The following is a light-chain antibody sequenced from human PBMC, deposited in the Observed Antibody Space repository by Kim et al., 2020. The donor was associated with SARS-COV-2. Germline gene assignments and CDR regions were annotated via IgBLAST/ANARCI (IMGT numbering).Light chain of an antibody. CDR1: QSISSW. Sequence: SAPIGDRVTITCRASQSISSWLAWYQQKPGKAPKLLIYDASSLESGVPSRFSGSGSGTEFTLTISSLQPDDFATYYCQQYKSYWTFGQGTKVEIK. V-gene: IGKV1-5*01. J-gene: IGKJ1*01. CDR2: DAS. CDR3: QQYKSYWT.